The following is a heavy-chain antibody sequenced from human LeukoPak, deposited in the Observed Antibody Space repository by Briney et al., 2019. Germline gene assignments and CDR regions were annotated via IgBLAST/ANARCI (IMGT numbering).Heavy chain of an antibody. J-gene: IGHJ6*03. V-gene: IGHV1-18*01. D-gene: IGHD3/OR15-3a*01. Sequence: ASVKVSCKASGYIFMQYGISWVRQAPGQGLEWMAWISTYNGNANYAQKFQGRVTMTTDTSTSTAYMELRSLRSDDTAVYYCARRTGYNFYYIDVWGQRTTVIVSS. CDR1: GYIFMQYG. CDR3: ARRTGYNFYYIDV. CDR2: ISTYNGNA.